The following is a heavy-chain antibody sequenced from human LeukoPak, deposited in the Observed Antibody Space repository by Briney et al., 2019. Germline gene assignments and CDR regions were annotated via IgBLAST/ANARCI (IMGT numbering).Heavy chain of an antibody. J-gene: IGHJ5*02. CDR3: AREGYPHSNENWFDP. Sequence: SETLSLTCTVSGGSISSYYWSWIRQPPGKGLEWIGYIYYSGSTNYNPSLKSRVTISVDTSKNQFSLKLSSVTAADTAVYYCAREGYPHSNENWFDPWGQGTLVTVSS. CDR2: IYYSGST. CDR1: GGSISSYY. D-gene: IGHD4-11*01. V-gene: IGHV4-59*01.